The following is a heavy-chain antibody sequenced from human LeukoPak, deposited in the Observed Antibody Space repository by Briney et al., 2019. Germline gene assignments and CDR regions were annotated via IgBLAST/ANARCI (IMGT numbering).Heavy chain of an antibody. Sequence: ASVKVSCKASGYTFTSYGISWVRQAPGQGLEWMGWISAYNGNTNYAQKLQGRVTMTTDTSTSTAYMELSRLRSDDTAVYYCARVYQLLYYYYMDVWGKGTTVTVSS. V-gene: IGHV1-18*01. CDR3: ARVYQLLYYYYMDV. D-gene: IGHD2-2*02. CDR1: GYTFTSYG. J-gene: IGHJ6*03. CDR2: ISAYNGNT.